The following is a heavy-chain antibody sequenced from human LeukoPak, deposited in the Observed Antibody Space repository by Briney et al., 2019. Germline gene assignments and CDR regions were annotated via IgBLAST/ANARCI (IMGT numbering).Heavy chain of an antibody. D-gene: IGHD6-13*01. CDR3: VKGRISEDGLDF. J-gene: IGHJ4*02. Sequence: GGSLRLSCAASGFTFSRSAMTWVRQTPGKGLDWVSSISSSGNTYYADSVKGRFTISRDNSKNMLYLQMDSLRAEDTAVYYCVKGRISEDGLDFWGQGTLVTVSS. CDR1: GFTFSRSA. V-gene: IGHV3-23*01. CDR2: ISSSGNT.